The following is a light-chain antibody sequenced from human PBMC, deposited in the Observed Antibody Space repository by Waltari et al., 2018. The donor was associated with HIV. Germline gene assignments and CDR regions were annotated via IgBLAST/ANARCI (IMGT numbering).Light chain of an antibody. Sequence: QSVFTQPPSVSAAPGQKVTISCSGTSSNLGNHYVSWYQQLPGTATKLHIYENKKRPTGIPDRFSGSKSGTSATLGSTGLQTGDEADYYGGTWDSSLRADVFGTGTKVTVL. V-gene: IGLV1-51*02. CDR1: SSNLGNHY. CDR3: GTWDSSLRADV. J-gene: IGLJ1*01. CDR2: ENK.